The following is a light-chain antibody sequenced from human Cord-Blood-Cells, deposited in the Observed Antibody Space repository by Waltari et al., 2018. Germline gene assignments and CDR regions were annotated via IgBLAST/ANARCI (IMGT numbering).Light chain of an antibody. J-gene: IGKJ2*01. CDR1: QSLLHSNGYNY. V-gene: IGKV2-28*01. CDR2: LGS. CDR3: MQALQTPYT. Sequence: DIVMTQSPLSLPVTPGEPASISCRSSQSLLHSNGYNYLDWYLQKPGQSPLLLIYLGSNRASGVPDRFSGSGSSADFTLKVSRVEAGDVGVYYCMQALQTPYTFGQGTKLEIK.